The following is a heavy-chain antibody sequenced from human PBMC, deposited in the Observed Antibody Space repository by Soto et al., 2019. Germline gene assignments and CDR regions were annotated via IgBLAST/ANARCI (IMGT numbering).Heavy chain of an antibody. D-gene: IGHD4-17*01. CDR2: IKSKTDGGTT. CDR3: TTAPYGDYEGLTP. V-gene: IGHV3-15*07. Sequence: EVQLVESGGGLVKPGGSLRLSCAASGFTFSNAWMNWVRLAPGKGLEWVGRIKSKTDGGTTDYAAAVKGRFTISRDDSKNTLYLQMNSLKTEDTALYYCTTAPYGDYEGLTPWGQGTLVTVSS. CDR1: GFTFSNAW. J-gene: IGHJ5*02.